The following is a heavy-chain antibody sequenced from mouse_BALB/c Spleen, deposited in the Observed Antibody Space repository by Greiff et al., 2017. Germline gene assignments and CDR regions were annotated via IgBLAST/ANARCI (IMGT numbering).Heavy chain of an antibody. J-gene: IGHJ2*01. V-gene: IGHV1S29*02. CDR1: GYTFTDYN. CDR2: IYPYNGGT. D-gene: IGHD2-1*01. Sequence: EVQLQQSGPELVKPGASVKISCKASGYTFTDYNMHWVKQSHGKSLEWIGYIYPYNGGTGYNQKFKSKATLTVDNSSSTAYMELRSLTSEDSAVYYCASRIYYGNYYFDYWGQGTTLTVSS. CDR3: ASRIYYGNYYFDY.